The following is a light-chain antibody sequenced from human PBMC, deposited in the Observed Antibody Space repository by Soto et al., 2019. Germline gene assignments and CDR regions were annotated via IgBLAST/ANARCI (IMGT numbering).Light chain of an antibody. J-gene: IGKJ1*01. Sequence: DIVMTQSPATLSVAPGERVTFSCRASQGVSRKLAWYQHKPGQAPRLLISGASTGATGIPARFSGSGSGTEFTLTISSLQSEDCAIYYCQQRQYWPPITFGQGTKVDIK. V-gene: IGKV3-15*01. CDR2: GAS. CDR3: QQRQYWPPIT. CDR1: QGVSRK.